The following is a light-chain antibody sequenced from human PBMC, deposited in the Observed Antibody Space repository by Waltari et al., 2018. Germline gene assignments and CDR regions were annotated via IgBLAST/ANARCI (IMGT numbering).Light chain of an antibody. J-gene: IGKJ3*01. Sequence: IKMTQSPSSLSASVGDRVTITCQASQDISNYLNWYQQKPGKAPKLLIYDASNLETGVPSRFSGSGSGTDFTFTISSLQPEDIATYYCQQYDNLLFTFGPGTKVDIK. CDR2: DAS. V-gene: IGKV1-33*01. CDR3: QQYDNLLFT. CDR1: QDISNY.